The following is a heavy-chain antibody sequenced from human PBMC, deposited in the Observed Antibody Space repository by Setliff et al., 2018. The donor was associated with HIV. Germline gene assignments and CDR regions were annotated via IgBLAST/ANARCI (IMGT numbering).Heavy chain of an antibody. CDR3: ARRRWELLKRGAAFDI. CDR2: IFYFGSV. CDR1: GGSFNTKRTK. D-gene: IGHD1-26*01. V-gene: IGHV4-39*07. Sequence: SETLSLTCKVSGGSFNTKRTKWGWIRQSPGKGLEWIGSIFYFGSVTYNPSLKSRPLISIDMSKTQFSLNLRSVTAADTAVYYCARRRWELLKRGAAFDIWGQGTMVTVSS. J-gene: IGHJ3*02.